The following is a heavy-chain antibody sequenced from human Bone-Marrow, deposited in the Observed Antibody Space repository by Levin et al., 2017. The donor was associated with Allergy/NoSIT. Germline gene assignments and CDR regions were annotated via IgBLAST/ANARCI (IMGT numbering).Heavy chain of an antibody. V-gene: IGHV3-30*18. Sequence: GESLKISCVTSGFTFSNYGMHWVRQAPGKGLEWVAVILYDGGDTHYADAVKGRFAISRDNSEHTLYLHMDSLRPEDTAVYFCAKVFVPFGASLTTYYYYSALDVWGQGTTVTVSS. CDR1: GFTFSNYG. J-gene: IGHJ6*02. CDR2: ILYDGGDT. CDR3: AKVFVPFGASLTTYYYYSALDV. D-gene: IGHD3-3*01.